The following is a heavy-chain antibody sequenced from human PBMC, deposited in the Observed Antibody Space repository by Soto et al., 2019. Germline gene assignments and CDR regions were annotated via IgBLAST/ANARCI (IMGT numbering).Heavy chain of an antibody. CDR3: ARLPFSSYYGMDV. CDR2: INHSGST. D-gene: IGHD2-2*01. Sequence: PSETLSLTCAVYGGSFSGYYWCWIRQPPGKGLEWIGEINHSGSTNCNPSLKSRVTISVDTSKNQFSLKLSSVTAADTAVYYCARLPFSSYYGMDVWGQGTTVTVSS. CDR1: GGSFSGYY. J-gene: IGHJ6*02. V-gene: IGHV4-34*01.